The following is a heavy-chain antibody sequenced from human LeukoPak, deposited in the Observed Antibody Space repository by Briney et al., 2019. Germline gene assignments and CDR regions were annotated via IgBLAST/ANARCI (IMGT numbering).Heavy chain of an antibody. CDR2: INDDGRST. J-gene: IGHJ6*03. D-gene: IGHD6-13*01. CDR3: ARVTGSSSWYHYYYMDV. Sequence: GGPLRLSCAASGFTFSSYWMHWVRQAPGKGLVGVSRINDDGRSTSYADSVKGRFTISRDNAKNSLYLQMNSLRAEDTAVYYCARVTGSSSWYHYYYMDVWGKGTTVTVSS. V-gene: IGHV3-74*01. CDR1: GFTFSSYW.